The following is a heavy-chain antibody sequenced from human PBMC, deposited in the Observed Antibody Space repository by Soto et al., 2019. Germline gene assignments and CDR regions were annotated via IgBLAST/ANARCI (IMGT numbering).Heavy chain of an antibody. CDR3: ARPVPSHYGDYPDY. D-gene: IGHD4-17*01. CDR1: GFTFSSYA. V-gene: IGHV3-30-3*01. CDR2: ISYDGSNK. J-gene: IGHJ4*02. Sequence: QVQLVESGGGVVQPGRSLSLSCAASGFTFSSYAMHWVRQAPGKGLEWVAVISYDGSNKYYAVSVKGRFTISRDNSKNTLYLQMNSRSAEDTAVYYCARPVPSHYGDYPDYRGQGTLVIVSS.